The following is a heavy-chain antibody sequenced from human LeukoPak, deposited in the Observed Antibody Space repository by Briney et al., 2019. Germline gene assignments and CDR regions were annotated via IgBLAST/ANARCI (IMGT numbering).Heavy chain of an antibody. J-gene: IGHJ4*02. CDR3: ATSMVRGVITRFDY. CDR1: GYSFTNYW. D-gene: IGHD3-10*01. CDR2: IYPGDSDT. Sequence: PGESLRISCESSGYSFTNYWIGCVRQMPGKGLEWMGIIYPGDSDTRYSPSFQGQVTISADKSISTAYLQWSSLKASDTAIYYCATSMVRGVITRFDYWGQGTVVTVSS. V-gene: IGHV5-51*01.